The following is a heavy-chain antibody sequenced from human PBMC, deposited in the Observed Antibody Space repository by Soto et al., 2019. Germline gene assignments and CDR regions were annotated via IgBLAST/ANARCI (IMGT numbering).Heavy chain of an antibody. Sequence: SETLSLTCAVYGGSFSGYYWSWIRQPPGKGLEWIGEINHSGSTNYNPSLKSRVTISVDTSKNQFSLKLSSVTAADTAVYYCARGDYAALFDYWGQGTLVTVSS. J-gene: IGHJ4*02. V-gene: IGHV4-34*01. D-gene: IGHD4-17*01. CDR1: GGSFSGYY. CDR2: INHSGST. CDR3: ARGDYAALFDY.